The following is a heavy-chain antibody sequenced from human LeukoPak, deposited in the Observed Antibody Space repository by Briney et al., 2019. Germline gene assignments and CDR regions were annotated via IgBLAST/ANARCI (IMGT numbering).Heavy chain of an antibody. D-gene: IGHD3-10*01. J-gene: IGHJ6*04. V-gene: IGHV3-30*18. CDR3: AKDMEVRGVIIKGYYYYGMDV. CDR1: GFTFSSYG. Sequence: GGSLRLSCAASGFTFSSYGMHWVRQAPGKGLEWVAVISYDGSNKYYADSVKGRFTISRDNSKNTLYLQMNSLRAEDTAVYYCAKDMEVRGVIIKGYYYYGMDVWGKGTTVTVSS. CDR2: ISYDGSNK.